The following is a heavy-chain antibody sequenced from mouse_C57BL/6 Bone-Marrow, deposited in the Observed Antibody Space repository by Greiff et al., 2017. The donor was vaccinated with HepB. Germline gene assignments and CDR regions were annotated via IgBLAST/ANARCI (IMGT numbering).Heavy chain of an antibody. Sequence: VKLQESGAELVRPGASVTLSCKASGYTFTDYEMHWVKQTPVHGLEWIGAIDPETGGTAYNQKFKGKAILTADKSSSTAYMELRSLTSEDSAVYYCRTGTRWYFDVWGTGTTVTVSS. J-gene: IGHJ1*03. D-gene: IGHD4-1*01. CDR2: IDPETGGT. V-gene: IGHV1-15*01. CDR1: GYTFTDYE. CDR3: RTGTRWYFDV.